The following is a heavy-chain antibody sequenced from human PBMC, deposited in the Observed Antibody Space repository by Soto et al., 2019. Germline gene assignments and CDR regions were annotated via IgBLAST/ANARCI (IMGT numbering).Heavy chain of an antibody. D-gene: IGHD3-22*01. J-gene: IGHJ6*02. CDR1: GCTFSSYA. CDR2: IIPIFGTA. Sequence: SVKVSCKASGCTFSSYAISWVRQAPGQGLEWMGGIIPIFGTANYAQKFQGRVTITADESTSTAYMELSSLRSEDTAVYYCATETKDYDSSGYYRRSGMDVWGQGTTVTVSS. V-gene: IGHV1-69*13. CDR3: ATETKDYDSSGYYRRSGMDV.